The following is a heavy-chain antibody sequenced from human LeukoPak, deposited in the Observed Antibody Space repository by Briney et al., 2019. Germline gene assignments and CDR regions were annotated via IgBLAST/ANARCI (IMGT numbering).Heavy chain of an antibody. CDR2: ISAYNGNT. V-gene: IGHV1-18*01. Sequence: ASVKVSCKASGYTFTSYGISWVRQAPGQGLEWMGWISAYNGNTNYAQKFQGRVTMTTDTSTSTAYMKLRSLRSDDTAVYYCARDGPQYCSGGSCYSGYWGQGTLVTVSS. D-gene: IGHD2-15*01. CDR1: GYTFTSYG. CDR3: ARDGPQYCSGGSCYSGY. J-gene: IGHJ4*02.